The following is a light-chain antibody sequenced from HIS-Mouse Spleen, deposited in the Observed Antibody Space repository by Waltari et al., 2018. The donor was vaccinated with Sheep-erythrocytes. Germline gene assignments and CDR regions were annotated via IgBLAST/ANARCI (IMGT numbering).Light chain of an antibody. CDR2: EVS. CDR1: SSDVGCYNY. Sequence: QSALTQPPSASGSHGQSVTIPCTGTSSDVGCYNYVSWYQQHPGKAPKLMIYEVSKRPSGVPDRFSGSKSGNTASLTVSGLQAEDEADYYCSSYAGSNNWVFGGGTKLTVL. J-gene: IGLJ3*02. V-gene: IGLV2-8*01. CDR3: SSYAGSNNWV.